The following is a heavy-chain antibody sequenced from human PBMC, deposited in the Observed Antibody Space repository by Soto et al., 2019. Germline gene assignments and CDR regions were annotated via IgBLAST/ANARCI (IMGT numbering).Heavy chain of an antibody. CDR2: IKSKTDGGTT. J-gene: IGHJ4*02. Sequence: EVQLVESGGGLVKPGGSLRLSCAASGFTFSNAWMNWVRQAPGKGLEWVGRIKSKTDGGTTDYAAPVKGRFTISRDESKNPLYLQMNSLKTEDTAVYYCTTGGDSSGYYYRAGYWGQGTLVTVSS. D-gene: IGHD3-22*01. CDR3: TTGGDSSGYYYRAGY. CDR1: GFTFSNAW. V-gene: IGHV3-15*07.